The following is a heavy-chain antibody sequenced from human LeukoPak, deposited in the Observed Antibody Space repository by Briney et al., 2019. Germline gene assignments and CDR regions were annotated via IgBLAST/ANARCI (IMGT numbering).Heavy chain of an antibody. CDR3: AKDPLYYYDSSGYSLDY. Sequence: GGSLRLSCAASGFTVSSNYMSWVRQAPGKGLEWVSAISGSGGSTYYADSVKGRFTISRDNSKNTLYLQMNSLRAEDTAVYYCAKDPLYYYDSSGYSLDYWGQGTLVTVSS. CDR1: GFTVSSNY. J-gene: IGHJ4*02. D-gene: IGHD3-22*01. V-gene: IGHV3-23*01. CDR2: ISGSGGST.